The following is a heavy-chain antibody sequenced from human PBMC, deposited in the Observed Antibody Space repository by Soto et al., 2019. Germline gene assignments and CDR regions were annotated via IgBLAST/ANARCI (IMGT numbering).Heavy chain of an antibody. D-gene: IGHD3-10*01. J-gene: IGHJ5*02. CDR1: EFTFSSFS. Sequence: PGGSLRLSCAASEFTFSSFSVTWVRQAPGKGLEWVSAISGSGVYTYYADSVKGRFTISRDNSKNTLFLQMNSLRAEDTAVYYCAREVGSGSSRRLDPWGRGTLVTVSS. V-gene: IGHV3-23*01. CDR3: AREVGSGSSRRLDP. CDR2: ISGSGVYT.